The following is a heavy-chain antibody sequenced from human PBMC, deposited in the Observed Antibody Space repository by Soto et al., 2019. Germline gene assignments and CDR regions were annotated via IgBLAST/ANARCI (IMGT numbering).Heavy chain of an antibody. Sequence: GGSLRLSCTASGFTFGDYTMSWFRQAPGKGLEWVGFTRSKTYGGTTEYAASVKGRFTISRDDSKSIAYLEMSSLKTEDPAVYYFTRSSPFYVRQNFYYYYYMHVGGEGSTVAVP. D-gene: IGHD3-16*01. V-gene: IGHV3-49*03. CDR2: TRSKTYGGTT. CDR3: TRSSPFYVRQNFYYYYYMHV. J-gene: IGHJ6*03. CDR1: GFTFGDYT.